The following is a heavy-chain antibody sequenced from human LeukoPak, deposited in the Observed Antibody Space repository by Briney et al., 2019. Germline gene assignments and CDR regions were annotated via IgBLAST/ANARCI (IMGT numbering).Heavy chain of an antibody. Sequence: SQTLSLTCTVSGGSISSYYWSWIRQPPGKGLEWIGHIFYTGSSNYNPSLKCRVTISLDRSKNQFSLRLTSVTAADTAVYYCARAGAWQIDPWGQGILVTVSS. J-gene: IGHJ5*02. D-gene: IGHD3-10*01. CDR3: ARAGAWQIDP. V-gene: IGHV4-59*01. CDR1: GGSISSYY. CDR2: IFYTGSS.